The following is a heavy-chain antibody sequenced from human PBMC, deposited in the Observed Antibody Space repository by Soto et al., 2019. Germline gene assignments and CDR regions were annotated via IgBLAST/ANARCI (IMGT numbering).Heavy chain of an antibody. CDR2: ISHSGSA. J-gene: IGHJ5*02. D-gene: IGHD3-10*01. CDR1: GGSFSDYY. V-gene: IGHV4-34*01. Sequence: QVQLQQSGAGLLKPSETLSVTCAIYGGSFSDYYWSWIRQPPGKGLEWIGEISHSGSAIYDPSLRTRLTLSIYTTKNQFSLELNPMTASETALYSCAGVTVRRVEMVRAYNWFAPWGQGTLVTVSS. CDR3: AGVTVRRVEMVRAYNWFAP.